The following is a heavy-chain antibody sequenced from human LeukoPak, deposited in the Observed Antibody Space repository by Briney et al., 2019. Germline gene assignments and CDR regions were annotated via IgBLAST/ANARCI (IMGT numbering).Heavy chain of an antibody. J-gene: IGHJ6*02. CDR2: IIPIFGTA. D-gene: IGHD3-22*01. Sequence: SVKVSCKASGYTFTSYYMHWVRQAPGQGLEWMGGIIPIFGTANYAQKFQGRVTITADESTSTAYMELSSLRSEDTAVYYCARDSYYYDSSGYYTPLYYYGMDVWGQGTTVTVS. CDR3: ARDSYYYDSSGYYTPLYYYGMDV. CDR1: GYTFTSYY. V-gene: IGHV1-69*13.